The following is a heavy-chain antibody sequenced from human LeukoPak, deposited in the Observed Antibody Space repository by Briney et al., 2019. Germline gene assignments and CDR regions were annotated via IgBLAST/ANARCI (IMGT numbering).Heavy chain of an antibody. V-gene: IGHV3-66*01. J-gene: IGHJ4*02. CDR2: IFSGDST. CDR1: GFIVSSKY. Sequence: GGSLRLSCAASGFIVSSKYMSWVRQAPGKGLEWVSIIFSGDSTYYADSVKGRFTISRDNSKNTVYLQMNSLRAEDTAVYYCARVGAVAAADCWGQRTLVTVSS. CDR3: ARVGAVAAADC. D-gene: IGHD6-19*01.